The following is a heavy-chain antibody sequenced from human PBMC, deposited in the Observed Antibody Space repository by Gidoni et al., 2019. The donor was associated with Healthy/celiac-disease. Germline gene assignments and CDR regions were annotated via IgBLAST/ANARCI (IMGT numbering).Heavy chain of an antibody. CDR1: GFTSSDHY. CDR2: TRNKANSYTT. V-gene: IGHV3-72*01. D-gene: IGHD3-10*01. J-gene: IGHJ6*03. Sequence: EVQLVESGGGLVQPGGSLRLSCEASGFTSSDHYMDWVRQAPGKGREWVGRTRNKANSYTTEYAASVKGRFTIARDDSKNSLYLQMNSLKTEDTAVYYCARVGLLPGYYYGSGSYYYYMDVWGKGTTVTVSS. CDR3: ARVGLLPGYYYGSGSYYYYMDV.